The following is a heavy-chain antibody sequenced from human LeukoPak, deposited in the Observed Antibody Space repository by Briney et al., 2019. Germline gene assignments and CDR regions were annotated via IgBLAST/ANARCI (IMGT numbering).Heavy chain of an antibody. D-gene: IGHD3-16*02. Sequence: GGSLRLSCAASGFTFSSYAMSWVRQAPGKGLEWVSAISGSGGSTYYADSVKGRFTISRDNSKNTLYLQMNSLRAEDTAVYYCAKDYVWGSYRLGYFDYWGQGTLVTVSS. CDR3: AKDYVWGSYRLGYFDY. J-gene: IGHJ4*02. CDR1: GFTFSSYA. V-gene: IGHV3-23*01. CDR2: ISGSGGST.